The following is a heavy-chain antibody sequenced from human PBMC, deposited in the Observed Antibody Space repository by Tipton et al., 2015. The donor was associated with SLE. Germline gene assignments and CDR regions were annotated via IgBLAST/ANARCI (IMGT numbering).Heavy chain of an antibody. CDR2: ASSSGSA. CDR3: ARDEYRYDATGYHLLGHFDF. Sequence: GLVKPSETLSLTCTVSNGSISSSTHYWGWIRQPPGKGLEWIGSASSSGSAHYNPSLKSRVTISVDTSKNQLSLRLSSVTAADTAVYYCARDEYRYDATGYHLLGHFDFWGQGTLVTVSS. J-gene: IGHJ4*02. CDR1: NGSISSSTHY. V-gene: IGHV4-39*07. D-gene: IGHD3-22*01.